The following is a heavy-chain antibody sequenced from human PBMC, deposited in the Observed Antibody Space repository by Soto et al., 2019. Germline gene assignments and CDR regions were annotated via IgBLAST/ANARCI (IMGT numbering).Heavy chain of an antibody. V-gene: IGHV3-23*01. CDR1: GFTFSSYA. Sequence: GGSLRLSCAASGFTFSSYAMSWVRQAPGKGLEWVSVISGSGDSTYYADSVRGRFTISRDNSKNTLYLQMNSLRAEDTAVYYCAKVLATVTTWVYWGQGTLVTVSS. J-gene: IGHJ4*02. D-gene: IGHD4-4*01. CDR3: AKVLATVTTWVY. CDR2: ISGSGDST.